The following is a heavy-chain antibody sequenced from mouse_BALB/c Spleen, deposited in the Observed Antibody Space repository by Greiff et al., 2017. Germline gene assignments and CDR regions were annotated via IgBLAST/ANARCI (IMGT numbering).Heavy chain of an antibody. D-gene: IGHD2-1*01. V-gene: IGHV1-15*01. J-gene: IGHJ2*01. CDR1: GYTFTDYE. CDR2: IDPETGGT. Sequence: QVQLQQSGAELVRPGASVTLSCKASGYTFTDYEMHWVKQTPVHGLEWIGAIDPETGGTAYNQKFKGKATLTADKSSSTAYMELRSLTSEDAAVYYCTLYGNPYYFDYWGQGTTLTVSS. CDR3: TLYGNPYYFDY.